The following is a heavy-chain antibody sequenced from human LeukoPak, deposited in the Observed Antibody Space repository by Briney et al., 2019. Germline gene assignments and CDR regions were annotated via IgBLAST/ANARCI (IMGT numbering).Heavy chain of an antibody. V-gene: IGHV3-21*01. Sequence: GGSLRLSCAASGFTFSSYSMNWVRQAPGKGLEWVSSISSSSGYIYYADSVKGRFTISRDNAKNSLYLQMNSLRAEDTAVYYCARSDILTGDLYYFDYWGQGTLVTVSS. CDR1: GFTFSSYS. CDR2: ISSSSGYI. D-gene: IGHD3-9*01. CDR3: ARSDILTGDLYYFDY. J-gene: IGHJ4*02.